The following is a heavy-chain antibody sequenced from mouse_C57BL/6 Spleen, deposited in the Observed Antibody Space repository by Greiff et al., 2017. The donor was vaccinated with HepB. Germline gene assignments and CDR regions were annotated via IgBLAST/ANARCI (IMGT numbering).Heavy chain of an antibody. D-gene: IGHD3-3*01. CDR1: GYAFSSYW. V-gene: IGHV1-80*01. Sequence: VHLVESGAELVKPGASVKISCKASGYAFSSYWMNWVKQRPGKGLEWIGQIYPGDGDTNYNGKFKGKATLTADKSSSTAYMQLSSLTSEDSAVYFCAKGGDVERYAMDYWGQGTSVTVSS. CDR2: IYPGDGDT. CDR3: AKGGDVERYAMDY. J-gene: IGHJ4*01.